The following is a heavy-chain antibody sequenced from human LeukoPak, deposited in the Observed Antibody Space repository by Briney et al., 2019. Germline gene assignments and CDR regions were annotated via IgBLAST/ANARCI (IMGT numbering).Heavy chain of an antibody. V-gene: IGHV3-7*04. J-gene: IGHJ5*02. CDR3: AGATHSYYDILTGYYA. D-gene: IGHD3-9*01. CDR2: IKQDGNEK. CDR1: GLTFSSYW. Sequence: PGESLRLSCVASGLTFSSYWMSWVRQAPGKGLEWVANIKQDGNEKYYVDSVKGRFTISRDNANNALYLQMNSLRAEDAAVYYCAGATHSYYDILTGYYAWGQGTLVTVSS.